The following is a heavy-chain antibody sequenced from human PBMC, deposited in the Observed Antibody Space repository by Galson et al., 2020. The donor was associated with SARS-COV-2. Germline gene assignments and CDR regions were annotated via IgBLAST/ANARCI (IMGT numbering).Heavy chain of an antibody. CDR3: AREVDCTSTSCHSLGV. Sequence: PSQTLSLTCTVSGGSIRSAGYYWSWIRQHPGKGLEYIGYISYTGTTYYNPSLQSRLTISIDRSKRQFSLKLTSVTAADTAVYYCAREVDCTSTSCHSLGVWGQGTTVIVSS. J-gene: IGHJ6*02. CDR2: ISYTGTT. D-gene: IGHD2-2*01. V-gene: IGHV4-31*03. CDR1: GGSIRSAGYY.